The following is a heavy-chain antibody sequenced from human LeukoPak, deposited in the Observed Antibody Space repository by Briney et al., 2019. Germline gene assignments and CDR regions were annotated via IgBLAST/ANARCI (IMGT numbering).Heavy chain of an antibody. CDR1: GFTFDDYD. J-gene: IGHJ4*02. V-gene: IGHV3-9*01. Sequence: PGRSLRLSCEASGFTFDDYDMHWVRQAPGKGLEGVSGITWNSGTIVYADSVKGRFIISRDNAKNSLYLQMKSLRPEDTALYYCAKEHGVAAHFEDWGQGTLVIVSS. CDR3: AKEHGVAAHFED. D-gene: IGHD6-19*01. CDR2: ITWNSGTI.